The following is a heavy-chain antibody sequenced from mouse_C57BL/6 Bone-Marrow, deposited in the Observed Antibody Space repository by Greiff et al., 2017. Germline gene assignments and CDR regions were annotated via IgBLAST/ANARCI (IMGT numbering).Heavy chain of an antibody. J-gene: IGHJ4*01. CDR2: IRNKANGYTT. CDR3: ARYSGSNYEDAMDY. Sequence: VQLKESGGGLVQPGGSLSLSCAASGFTFTDYYMSWVRQPPGKALEWLGFIRNKANGYTTEYSASVKGRFTISRDNSQSILYLQMNALRAEDSATYYCARYSGSNYEDAMDYWGQGTSVTVSS. D-gene: IGHD2-5*01. CDR1: GFTFTDYY. V-gene: IGHV7-3*01.